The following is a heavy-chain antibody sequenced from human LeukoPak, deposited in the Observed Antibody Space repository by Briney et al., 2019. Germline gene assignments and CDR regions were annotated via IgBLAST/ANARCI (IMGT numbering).Heavy chain of an antibody. J-gene: IGHJ4*02. CDR1: GISFSSNI. CDR2: ISSSSSYI. Sequence: GGSLRLSCAAAGISFSSNIMNWVRQAPGKGLEWVSSISSSSSYIYYADSVKGRFTISRDNAKNSLYLQMDSLRAEDTAVYYCARGYDYVWGSYCEVDYWGQGTLVTVSS. V-gene: IGHV3-21*01. CDR3: ARGYDYVWGSYCEVDY. D-gene: IGHD3-16*01.